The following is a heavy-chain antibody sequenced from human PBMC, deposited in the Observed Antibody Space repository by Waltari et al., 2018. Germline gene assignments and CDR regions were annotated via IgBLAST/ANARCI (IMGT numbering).Heavy chain of an antibody. CDR3: ARDRGKGLYLDS. Sequence: QVQLRESGPGLVNPSGTLSLTCFVSGDSLTNNFWWSWVRQRPGKSLEWLGQIYRTGKTNYNPSLASRIIVSSDTSNNQLSLELTSVTAADTAVYYCARDRGKGLYLDSWGQGILVTVSP. V-gene: IGHV4-4*02. CDR1: GDSLTNNFW. J-gene: IGHJ4*02. CDR2: IYRTGKT. D-gene: IGHD2-15*01.